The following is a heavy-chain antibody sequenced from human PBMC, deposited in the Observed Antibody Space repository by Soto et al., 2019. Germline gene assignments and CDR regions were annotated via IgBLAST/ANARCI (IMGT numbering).Heavy chain of an antibody. Sequence: EVQLVESGGGLVQPGGSLRLSCAASGFTFSSYSMNWVRQAPGKGLEWVSYISSSSSTIYYADSVKGRFTLSRDNAKNSLYLQMNSMRDEDTAVYYCARDSYDSSGYYSYFDYWGQGTLVTVSS. CDR1: GFTFSSYS. D-gene: IGHD3-22*01. V-gene: IGHV3-48*02. J-gene: IGHJ4*02. CDR2: ISSSSSTI. CDR3: ARDSYDSSGYYSYFDY.